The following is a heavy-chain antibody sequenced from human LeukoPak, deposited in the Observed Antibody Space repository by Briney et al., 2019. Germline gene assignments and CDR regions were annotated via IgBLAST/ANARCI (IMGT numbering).Heavy chain of an antibody. D-gene: IGHD3-22*01. CDR1: GFTFSSYA. J-gene: IGHJ4*02. V-gene: IGHV3-23*01. CDR2: ISGSGGST. Sequence: GGSLRLSCAASGFTFSSYAMSWVRQAPGKGLEWVSAISGSGGSTYYADSVKGRFTISRDNSQNTLYLQMNSLRAEDTAVYYCAKEGPRGYYDSSGQYFDYWGQGTLVTVSS. CDR3: AKEGPRGYYDSSGQYFDY.